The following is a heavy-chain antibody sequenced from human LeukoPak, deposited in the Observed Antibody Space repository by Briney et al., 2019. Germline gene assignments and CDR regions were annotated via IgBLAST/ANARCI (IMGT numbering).Heavy chain of an antibody. V-gene: IGHV4-34*01. CDR1: GGSFSGYY. CDR3: ARGHDSSGYYYFDY. J-gene: IGHJ4*02. Sequence: SETLSLTCAVYGGSFSGYYWSWIRQPPGKGLEWIGEINHSGSTNYNPTLKSRVTISVDTSKNQFSLKLSSVTAADTAVYYCARGHDSSGYYYFDYWGQGTLVTVSS. D-gene: IGHD3-22*01. CDR2: INHSGST.